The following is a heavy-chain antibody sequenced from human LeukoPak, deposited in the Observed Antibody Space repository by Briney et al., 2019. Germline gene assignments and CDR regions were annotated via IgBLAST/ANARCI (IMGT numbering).Heavy chain of an antibody. CDR2: INSDGSST. V-gene: IGHV3-74*01. D-gene: IGHD2-15*01. J-gene: IGHJ4*02. Sequence: PGGSLRLSCVASGFTLSGYWMHWVRQVPGRGPVWVSRINSDGSSTTYADSVKGRFTVSRDNAKNMLYLQMNSLRADDTAVYYCARDLKGGSYRNFDYWGQGTLVTVSS. CDR1: GFTLSGYW. CDR3: ARDLKGGSYRNFDY.